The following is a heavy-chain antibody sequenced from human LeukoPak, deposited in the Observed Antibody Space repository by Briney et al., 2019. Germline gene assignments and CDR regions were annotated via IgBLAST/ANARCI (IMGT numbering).Heavy chain of an antibody. CDR2: VKSVAEGGAS. V-gene: IGHV3-15*07. Sequence: PGGSLRLSCAASGFTFSSYAMNWVRQAPGKGLEWVGRVKSVAEGGASEYGTPVKGRFTISRDDSKKTVYLQMHNLSTEDTALYHCTKNTGDFDIWGQGTMVIVSS. D-gene: IGHD4-17*01. CDR1: GFTFSSYA. J-gene: IGHJ3*02. CDR3: TKNTGDFDI.